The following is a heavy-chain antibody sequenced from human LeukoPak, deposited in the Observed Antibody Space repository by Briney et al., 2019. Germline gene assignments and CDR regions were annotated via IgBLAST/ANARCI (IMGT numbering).Heavy chain of an antibody. CDR3: ASVRSQRWLQSDAFDI. Sequence: ASVKVSCKASGYTFTSYYMHWVRQAPGQGLEWMGIINPSGGSTSYAQKFQGRVTMTRDTSTSTVYMELSSLRSEDTAVYYCASVRSQRWLQSDAFDIWGQGTMATVSS. V-gene: IGHV1-46*01. J-gene: IGHJ3*02. CDR2: INPSGGST. D-gene: IGHD5-24*01. CDR1: GYTFTSYY.